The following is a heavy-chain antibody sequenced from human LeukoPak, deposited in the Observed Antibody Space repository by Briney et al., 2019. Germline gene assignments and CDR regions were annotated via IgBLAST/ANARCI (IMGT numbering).Heavy chain of an antibody. V-gene: IGHV3-7*01. CDR3: GRNLLGVSYGMDV. Sequence: SGGSLRLSCAASGFSFSSYWMNWVRRAPGKGREWLANIKEDGSKTYYLDSVKGRFTISRDNSKNTLYLQMNSLRAEDTAVYYFGRNLLGVSYGMDVWGQGPTATV. CDR1: GFSFSSYW. D-gene: IGHD2-15*01. J-gene: IGHJ6*02. CDR2: IKEDGSKT.